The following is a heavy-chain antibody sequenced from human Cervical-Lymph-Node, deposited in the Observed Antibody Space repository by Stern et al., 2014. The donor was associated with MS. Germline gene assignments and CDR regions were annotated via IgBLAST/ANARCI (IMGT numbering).Heavy chain of an antibody. CDR3: ARDGRSV. CDR2: ISSDGNSK. V-gene: IGHV3-30-3*01. J-gene: IGHJ4*02. Sequence: QLVQSGGGVVQPGRSLRLSCAASGFTFSSYTMHWVRQAPGKGLEWVAVISSDGNSKFYADSVKGRFTISRDNSKNTLFLQMNSLRTEDTAVYYCARDGRSVWGQGTLVTVSS. CDR1: GFTFSSYT.